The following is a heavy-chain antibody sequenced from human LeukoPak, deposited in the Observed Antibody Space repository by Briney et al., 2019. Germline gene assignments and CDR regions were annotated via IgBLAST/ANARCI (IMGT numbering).Heavy chain of an antibody. V-gene: IGHV3-48*03. CDR3: ARRGAVAGTFDY. CDR2: ISSSGSTI. D-gene: IGHD6-19*01. Sequence: PGGSLRLSCAASGFTFSSYEMNWVRQAPGKGLEWVSYISSSGSTIYYADSVKGRFTISRDNAKNSLYLQMNSLRAEDTAVYYCARRGAVAGTFDYWGQGTLVTVSS. CDR1: GFTFSSYE. J-gene: IGHJ4*02.